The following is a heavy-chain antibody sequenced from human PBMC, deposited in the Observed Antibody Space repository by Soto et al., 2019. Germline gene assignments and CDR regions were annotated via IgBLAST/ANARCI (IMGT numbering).Heavy chain of an antibody. CDR3: ASWESYDSGIFS. CDR2: IIPALNVR. D-gene: IGHD3-22*01. CDR1: GDIFSRFG. J-gene: IGHJ5*02. V-gene: IGHV1-69*02. Sequence: QVQLVQSGAEVRQPGSSVTVSCKAPGDIFSRFGINWVRQAPGQGFEWMARIIPALNVRNFAHKLHARVSVTADTSTNTFYMELSSLRSDDTAVYFCASWESYDSGIFSWGQGTLVTVSA.